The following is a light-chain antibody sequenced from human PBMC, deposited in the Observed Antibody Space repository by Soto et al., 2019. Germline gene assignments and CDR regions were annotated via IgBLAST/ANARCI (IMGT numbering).Light chain of an antibody. CDR3: QQYNTWPPIT. CDR1: QSVSSN. Sequence: EIVMTQSPATLSVSPGERATLSCRASQSVSSNLAWYQQKPGQAPRLLIYGASTGATGIPVRFSGSGSGTEFTLTISSLQSEDFAVYYCQQYNTWPPITFGQGTRLEIK. J-gene: IGKJ5*01. CDR2: GAS. V-gene: IGKV3-15*01.